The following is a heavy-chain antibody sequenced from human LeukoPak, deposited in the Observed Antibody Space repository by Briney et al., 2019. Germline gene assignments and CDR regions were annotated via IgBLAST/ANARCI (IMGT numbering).Heavy chain of an antibody. CDR3: ARDPAYSSSWYTPPHFDY. Sequence: ASVKVSCKASGYTFTSYYMHWVRQAPGQGLEWMGIINPSGGSTSYAQKFQGRVTMTRDMSTSTVYMELSRLRSDDTAVYYCARDPAYSSSWYTPPHFDYWGQGTLVTVSS. J-gene: IGHJ4*02. V-gene: IGHV1-46*01. CDR2: INPSGGST. D-gene: IGHD6-13*01. CDR1: GYTFTSYY.